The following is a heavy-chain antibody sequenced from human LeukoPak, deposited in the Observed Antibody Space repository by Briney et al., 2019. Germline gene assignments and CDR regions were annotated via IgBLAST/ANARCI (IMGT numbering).Heavy chain of an antibody. J-gene: IGHJ4*02. D-gene: IGHD3-22*01. CDR2: ISYDGSNK. CDR3: VKGGYYYDSSGYYDY. Sequence: GGSLRLSCAASGFTFSSYAMHWVRQAPGKGLEWVAVISYDGSNKYYADSVKGRFTISRDNSKNTLYLQMNSLRAEDTAVYYCVKGGYYYDSSGYYDYWGQGTLVTVSS. CDR1: GFTFSSYA. V-gene: IGHV3-30-3*01.